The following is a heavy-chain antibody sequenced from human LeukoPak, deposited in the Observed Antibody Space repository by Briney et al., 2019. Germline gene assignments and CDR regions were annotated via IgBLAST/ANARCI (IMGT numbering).Heavy chain of an antibody. CDR1: GFTFSSYG. CDR3: AKGAWWELLSTYFDY. Sequence: GGYLRLSCAASGFTFSSYGMHWVRPAPGKGLEWVAFIRYDGSNKYYADSVKGRFTISRDNSKNTLYLQMNSLRAEDTAVYYCAKGAWWELLSTYFDYWGQGTLVTVSS. D-gene: IGHD1-26*01. J-gene: IGHJ4*02. V-gene: IGHV3-30*02. CDR2: IRYDGSNK.